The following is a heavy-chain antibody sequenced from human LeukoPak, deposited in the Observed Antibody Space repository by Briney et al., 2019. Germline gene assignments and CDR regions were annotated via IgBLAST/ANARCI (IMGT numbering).Heavy chain of an antibody. V-gene: IGHV3-23*01. J-gene: IGHJ4*02. Sequence: PGGSLRLSCAASGFTFSSYSMNWVRQAPGKGLEWVSAISGSGGSTYYADSVKGRFTISRDNSKNTLYLQMNSLRAEDTAVYYCAKGSLSTNPKKLRYFDWLFHYYFDYWGQGTLVTVSS. CDR3: AKGSLSTNPKKLRYFDWLFHYYFDY. CDR2: ISGSGGST. CDR1: GFTFSSYS. D-gene: IGHD3-9*01.